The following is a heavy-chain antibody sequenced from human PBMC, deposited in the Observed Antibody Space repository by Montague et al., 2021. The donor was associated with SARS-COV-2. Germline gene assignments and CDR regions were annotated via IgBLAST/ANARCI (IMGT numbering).Heavy chain of an antibody. CDR1: IRSSTYY. V-gene: IGHV4-39*02. CDR2: IYPGGKM. J-gene: IGHJ4*02. CDR3: ARDRGVQYQLQMPFYFDY. D-gene: IGHD2-2*01. Sequence: SETLSLTCTVSIRSSTYYWAWIRQPPGKGLEWIGSIYPGGKMFYNSSLKSRVTMSIDTSENQFSLRLSSVTAADTAVYYCARDRGVQYQLQMPFYFDYWGQGTLVTVSS.